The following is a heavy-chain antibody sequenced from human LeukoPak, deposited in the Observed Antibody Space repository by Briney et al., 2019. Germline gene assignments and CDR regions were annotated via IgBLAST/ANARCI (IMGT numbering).Heavy chain of an antibody. CDR2: ISSRSSYI. CDR3: VRGMGGGVSNFDY. D-gene: IGHD3-16*01. CDR1: GFTFSTYT. Sequence: GGSLRLSCAASGFTFSTYTMSWVRQAPGKGLERVSCISSRSSYIYYADSVKGRSTISRDNAKNSLYLQMNSLRAEDTAVYYCVRGMGGGVSNFDYWGQGTLVTVSS. J-gene: IGHJ4*02. V-gene: IGHV3-21*01.